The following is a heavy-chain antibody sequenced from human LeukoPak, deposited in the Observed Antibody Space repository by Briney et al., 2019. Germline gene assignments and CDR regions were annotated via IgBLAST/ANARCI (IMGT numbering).Heavy chain of an antibody. CDR2: INPNSGGT. J-gene: IGHJ6*02. Sequence: ASVKVSCKASGYTFTRYYMHWVRQAPGQGLEWMGWINPNSGGTNYAQKFQGRVTMTRDTSISTAYMELSRLRSDDTAVYYCARDRGSEFGDSYYYGMDVWGQGTTVTVSS. D-gene: IGHD3-16*01. V-gene: IGHV1-2*02. CDR1: GYTFTRYY. CDR3: ARDRGSEFGDSYYYGMDV.